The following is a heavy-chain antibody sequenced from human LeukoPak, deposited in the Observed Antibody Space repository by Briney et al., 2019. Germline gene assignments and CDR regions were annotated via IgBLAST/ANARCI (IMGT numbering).Heavy chain of an antibody. Sequence: PSXTLSLTCTVSGGSISSYYWSWIRQPAGKGLEWIGRIYTSGSTNYNPSLKNRVTMSVDTSKNQFSLKLSSVTAADTAVYYCARDLDYGVSSVPWGQGTLVAVSS. J-gene: IGHJ5*02. CDR2: IYTSGST. D-gene: IGHD4-17*01. CDR3: ARDLDYGVSSVP. CDR1: GGSISSYY. V-gene: IGHV4-4*07.